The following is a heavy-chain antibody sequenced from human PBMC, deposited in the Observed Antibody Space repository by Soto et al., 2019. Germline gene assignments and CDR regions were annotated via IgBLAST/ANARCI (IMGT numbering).Heavy chain of an antibody. CDR2: IIPIFGIA. D-gene: IGHD2-2*01. CDR1: GGTFSRYS. CDR3: AREDRDRETGLVPAAIDGMDV. V-gene: IGHV1-69*08. Sequence: QVQLVQSGAEVKKPGSSVKVSCKASGGTFSRYSITWVRQAPGHGLEWIGRIIPIFGIASYAQKFQGRVTITADESTRTAYMELSSLRSDDTAVYYCAREDRDRETGLVPAAIDGMDVWGQGTTVTVS. J-gene: IGHJ6*02.